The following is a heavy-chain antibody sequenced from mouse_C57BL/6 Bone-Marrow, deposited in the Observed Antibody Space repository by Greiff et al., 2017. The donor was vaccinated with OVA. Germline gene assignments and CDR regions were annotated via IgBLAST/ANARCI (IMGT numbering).Heavy chain of an antibody. CDR1: GYTFTSYW. J-gene: IGHJ4*01. CDR2: IHPSDSDT. V-gene: IGHV1-74*01. CDR3: ATYYDEGLYSAMDY. D-gene: IGHD2-4*01. Sequence: QVQLQQPGAELVKPGASVKVSCKASGYTFTSYWMHWVKQRPGQGLEWIGRIHPSDSDTNYNQQFKGKATLTVDKYSSTASMQLSSLTSEDSAVYYCATYYDEGLYSAMDYWGQGTSVTVSS.